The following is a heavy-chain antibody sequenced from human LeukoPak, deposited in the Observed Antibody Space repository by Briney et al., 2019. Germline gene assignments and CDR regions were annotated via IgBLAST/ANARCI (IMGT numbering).Heavy chain of an antibody. D-gene: IGHD4/OR15-4a*01. CDR1: GITFTGNW. J-gene: IGHJ4*02. CDR2: IRSDGSST. CDR3: SPIGAGY. V-gene: IGHV3-74*01. Sequence: GGSLRLSCVASGITFTGNWHWVRQAPGKGLVWVSLIRSDGSSTSYADSVKGRFTISRDSAKNTLYLQMNILRVEDTAVYYCSPIGAGYWGQGTLVTVSS.